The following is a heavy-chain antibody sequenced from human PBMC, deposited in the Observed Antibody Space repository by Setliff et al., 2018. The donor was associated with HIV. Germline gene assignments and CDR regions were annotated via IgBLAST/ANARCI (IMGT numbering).Heavy chain of an antibody. CDR2: VDYRGNT. J-gene: IGHJ4*02. CDR1: GGSISSGSYY. D-gene: IGHD3-16*01. CDR3: TRQAFGGAPRTPLDS. Sequence: SETLSLTCNVSGGSISSGSYYWTWIRQPAGKGLEWIGIVDYRGNTYYSPSFHSRVTVLVDTSKNHFSLILTSVTAADTAVYYCTRQAFGGAPRTPLDSWGQGTLVTVSS. V-gene: IGHV4-39*01.